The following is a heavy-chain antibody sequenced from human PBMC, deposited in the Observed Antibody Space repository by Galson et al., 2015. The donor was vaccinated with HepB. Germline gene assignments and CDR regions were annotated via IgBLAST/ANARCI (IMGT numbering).Heavy chain of an antibody. V-gene: IGHV3-23*01. CDR2: ISGSGGST. CDR1: GFTFTTNI. Sequence: SLRLSCAASGFTFTTNIMGWVRQAPGKGLEWVSGISGSGGSTYYADSVRARFTIFRDNSKNTLYLQMNSLRDEDTAVYYCAKGGLWFRDLFDYWGQGTLVTVSS. D-gene: IGHD3-10*01. J-gene: IGHJ4*02. CDR3: AKGGLWFRDLFDY.